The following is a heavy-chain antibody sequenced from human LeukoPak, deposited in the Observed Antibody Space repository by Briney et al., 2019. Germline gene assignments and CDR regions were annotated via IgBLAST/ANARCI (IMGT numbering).Heavy chain of an antibody. CDR2: INPKTGGT. J-gene: IGHJ5*02. CDR1: GYAFIGYY. Sequence: GASVKVSCKASGYAFIGYYMHWVRQAPGQGLEWMGWINPKTGGTNYGQTFQGRITRTRDTSIGTAYMELSRLRSDDTAVYYCARDAPKSNWFDPWGQGTLVTVSS. CDR3: ARDAPKSNWFDP. V-gene: IGHV1-2*02.